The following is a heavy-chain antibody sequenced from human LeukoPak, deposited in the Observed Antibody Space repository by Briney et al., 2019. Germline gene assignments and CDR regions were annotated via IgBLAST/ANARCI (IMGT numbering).Heavy chain of an antibody. D-gene: IGHD3-10*01. CDR2: ISSSSSYI. J-gene: IGHJ4*02. V-gene: IGHV3-21*04. CDR1: GFTFSSYS. CDR3: ARDDNGSKFDY. Sequence: GGSLRLSCAASGFTFSSYSMNWVRQAPGKGLEWVSSISSSSSYIYYADSVKGRFTISRDNAKNSLYLQMNSLRSDDTAVYYCARDDNGSKFDYWGQGTLVTVSS.